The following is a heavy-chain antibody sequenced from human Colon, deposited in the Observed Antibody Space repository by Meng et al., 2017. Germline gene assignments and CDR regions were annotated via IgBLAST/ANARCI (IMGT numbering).Heavy chain of an antibody. D-gene: IGHD4-17*01. CDR3: ARDRKHYGERGWFDP. Sequence: QGQLQELGPGLAQPSPTLSLTCTVSGGSISSGDYYWSWIRQPPGKGLEWIGYIYYSGSTYSNASLKSRVTISIDRSKNQFSLKLSSVTAADTAVYYCARDRKHYGERGWFDPWGQGTLVTVSS. CDR1: GGSISSGDYY. V-gene: IGHV4-30-4*01. CDR2: IYYSGST. J-gene: IGHJ5*02.